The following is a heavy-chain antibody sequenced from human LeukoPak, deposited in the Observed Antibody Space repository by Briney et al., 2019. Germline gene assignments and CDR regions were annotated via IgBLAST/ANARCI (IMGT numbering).Heavy chain of an antibody. CDR2: IYYSGST. D-gene: IGHD3-10*01. Sequence: SETLSLTCAVSGGSISSGDYSWSWIRQPPGKGLEWIGYIYYSGSTYYNPSLKSRVTISVDTSKNQFSLKLSSVTAADTAVYYCARAIEYGSGSYYRDDAFDIWGQGTMVTVSS. CDR1: GGSISSGDYS. CDR3: ARAIEYGSGSYYRDDAFDI. V-gene: IGHV4-30-4*07. J-gene: IGHJ3*02.